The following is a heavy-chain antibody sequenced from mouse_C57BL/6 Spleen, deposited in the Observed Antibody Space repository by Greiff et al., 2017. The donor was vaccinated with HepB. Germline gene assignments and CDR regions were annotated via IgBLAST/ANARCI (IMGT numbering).Heavy chain of an antibody. J-gene: IGHJ3*01. D-gene: IGHD1-1*01. CDR1: GYAFRSSW. V-gene: IGHV1-82*01. CDR3: ARALDYYGSRFAY. Sequence: VQLQQSGPELVKPGASVKISCKASGYAFRSSWMNWVKQRPGKGLEWIGRIYPGDGDTNYNGKFKGKATRTADKASSTAYMQLSSLTSEDSAVYFCARALDYYGSRFAYWGQGTLVTVSA. CDR2: IYPGDGDT.